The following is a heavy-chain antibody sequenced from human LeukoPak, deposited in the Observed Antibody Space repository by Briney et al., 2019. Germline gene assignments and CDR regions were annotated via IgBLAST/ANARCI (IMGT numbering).Heavy chain of an antibody. CDR3: ARPVDTVWSSPFDY. CDR1: GGSVIITSYY. Sequence: NTSETLSLTCTVSGGSVIITSYYWGWIRQPPGKGPEWIGSIDYSGSTYYNPSLKSRVTISVDTSKNQFSLRLSSVTAADTAVYYCARPVDTVWSSPFDYWGQGTLVTVSS. V-gene: IGHV4-39*01. D-gene: IGHD2-8*02. CDR2: IDYSGST. J-gene: IGHJ4*02.